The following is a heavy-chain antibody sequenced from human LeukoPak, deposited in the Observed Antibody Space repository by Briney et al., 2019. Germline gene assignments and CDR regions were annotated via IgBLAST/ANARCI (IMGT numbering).Heavy chain of an antibody. CDR1: GFTLSSYG. J-gene: IGHJ4*02. CDR2: IWYAGSNK. V-gene: IGHV3-33*06. Sequence: PGGSLRLSCAASGFTLSSYGMHWVRQAPGKGLEWVAVIWYAGSNKYYADSVKGRFTISRDNSKNTLYLQMNSLRAEDTAVYYCAKDPRWDTNYYFDYWGQGTLVTVSS. CDR3: AKDPRWDTNYYFDY. D-gene: IGHD1-26*01.